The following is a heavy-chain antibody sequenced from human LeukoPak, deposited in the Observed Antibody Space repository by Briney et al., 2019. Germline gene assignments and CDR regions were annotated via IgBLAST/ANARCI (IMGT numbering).Heavy chain of an antibody. CDR1: GFTFSDYY. V-gene: IGHV3-11*01. CDR3: AKDKCDEILGVVRTTLDY. D-gene: IGHD3-3*01. J-gene: IGHJ4*02. CDR2: ISSSGGTI. Sequence: PGGSLRLSCVVSGFTFSDYYMTWVRQAPGKGLEWLSSISSSGGTIYYADSVKGRFTISRDNAKKSLYLQMISLTADDTAVYFCAKDKCDEILGVVRTTLDYWGQGTRVTVSS.